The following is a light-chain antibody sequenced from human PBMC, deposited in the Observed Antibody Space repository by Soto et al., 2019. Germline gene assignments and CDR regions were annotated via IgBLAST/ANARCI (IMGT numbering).Light chain of an antibody. J-gene: IGKJ2*03. V-gene: IGKV1-5*03. CDR1: QNIFTW. CDR3: QQYSSYHS. CDR2: KSS. Sequence: DIQMTQSPSTLSASIGDRVTITCRASQNIFTWLAWYQKKPGKAPTLLIYKSSNLQSGVPSRFSGSGSGTEFTLTIASLQPEDFATYYCQQYSSYHSFGQGTKLEIK.